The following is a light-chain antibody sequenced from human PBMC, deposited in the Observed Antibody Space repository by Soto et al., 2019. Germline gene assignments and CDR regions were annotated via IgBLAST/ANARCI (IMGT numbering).Light chain of an antibody. Sequence: EIVLTQSPGTLSLSPGERATLSCRASQSITGSYLAWYQQKPGQAPRLLIYGASSRATGIPDRFSGSGSGTDFTLTISRLEPEDFAVYYCQQYGSSAWTFGQRTKVEIK. CDR2: GAS. CDR3: QQYGSSAWT. V-gene: IGKV3-20*01. CDR1: QSITGSY. J-gene: IGKJ1*01.